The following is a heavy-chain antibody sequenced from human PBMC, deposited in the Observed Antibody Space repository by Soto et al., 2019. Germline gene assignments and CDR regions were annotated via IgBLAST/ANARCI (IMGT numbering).Heavy chain of an antibody. Sequence: QVQLVQSGAEVKKPGASVKVSCKASGYTFTSYYMHWVRQAPGQGLEWMGIINPSGGSTSYAQKFQGRVTMTRDTSTSTVYMELSTLRSEDTAVYYCARGGYCSSTSCYTDGWFDPWGQGTLVTVSS. CDR1: GYTFTSYY. CDR3: ARGGYCSSTSCYTDGWFDP. V-gene: IGHV1-46*01. CDR2: INPSGGST. D-gene: IGHD2-2*02. J-gene: IGHJ5*02.